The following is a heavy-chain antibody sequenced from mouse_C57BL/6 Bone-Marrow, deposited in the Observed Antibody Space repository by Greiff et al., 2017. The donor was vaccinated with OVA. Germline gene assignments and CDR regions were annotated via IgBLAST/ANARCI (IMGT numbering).Heavy chain of an antibody. J-gene: IGHJ4*01. D-gene: IGHD2-5*01. CDR1: GYTFTSYG. Sequence: VQLVESGAELARPGASVKLSCKASGYTFTSYGISWVKQRTGQGLEWIGEIYPRSGNTYYNEKFKGKATLTADKSSSTAYMALRSLTSEDSAVYFCASRNPYSNYGAIDYWGQVTSVTVSS. CDR3: ASRNPYSNYGAIDY. V-gene: IGHV1-81*01. CDR2: IYPRSGNT.